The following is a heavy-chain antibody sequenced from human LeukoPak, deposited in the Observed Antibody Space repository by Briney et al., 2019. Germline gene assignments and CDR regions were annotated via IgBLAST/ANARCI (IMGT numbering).Heavy chain of an antibody. V-gene: IGHV4-39*02. J-gene: IGHJ6*03. D-gene: IGHD3-3*01. Sequence: SETLSLTCTVSGGSISSSSYYWGWIRQPPGKGLEWIGSIYYSGSTYYNPSLKSRVTISVDTSKNQFSLKLSSVTAADTAVYYCARDGESYYDFWSGYYPTYYYYYMDVWGKGTTVTVSS. CDR3: ARDGESYYDFWSGYYPTYYYYYMDV. CDR2: IYYSGST. CDR1: GGSISSSSYY.